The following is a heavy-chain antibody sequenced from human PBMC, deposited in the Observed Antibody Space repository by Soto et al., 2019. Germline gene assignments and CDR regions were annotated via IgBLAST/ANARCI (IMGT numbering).Heavy chain of an antibody. D-gene: IGHD5-12*01. J-gene: IGHJ4*02. CDR3: AREGSGYDF. V-gene: IGHV1-69*13. CDR1: GGSFRNFG. Sequence: SVKVSCKASGGSFRNFGISWVRQAPGQGLEWMGGIVPVFGRPNYAQRFRGRLTFTADESTSTGYMELISLRSDDTVVYYCAREGSGYDFWGQGTQVTVSS. CDR2: IVPVFGRP.